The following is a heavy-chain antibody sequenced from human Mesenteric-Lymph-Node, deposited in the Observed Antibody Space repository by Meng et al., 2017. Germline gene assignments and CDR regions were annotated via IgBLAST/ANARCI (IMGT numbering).Heavy chain of an antibody. Sequence: QLQGSGPGLVKPSQTLSLTCPVSGGSIRSGDYYWSWIRQPPGKGLELIGHIYYSGSTSYNPSLKSRVTISVDTSNNQFSLKLSSVTAADTAVYYCARVGWRQWSFDLWGRGTLVTVSS. D-gene: IGHD5-18*01. V-gene: IGHV4-30-4*01. CDR2: IYYSGST. CDR1: GGSIRSGDYY. J-gene: IGHJ2*01. CDR3: ARVGWRQWSFDL.